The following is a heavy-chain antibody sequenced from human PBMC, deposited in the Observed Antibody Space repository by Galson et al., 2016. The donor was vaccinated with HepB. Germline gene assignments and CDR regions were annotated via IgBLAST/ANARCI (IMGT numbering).Heavy chain of an antibody. V-gene: IGHV3-30*18. CDR3: AKIGHGWNFGNGIDL. CDR1: GFSFSPIS. CDR2: MSHDGSHP. Sequence: SLRLSCAASGFSFSPISLHRVRQAPGKGLEGVAVMSHDGSHPYNAEFVKDRFPIYRDNSMNTLYLQMNNLRPEDTAVYYCAKIGHGWNFGNGIDLWGQGTLVTVSS. D-gene: IGHD1-7*01. J-gene: IGHJ5*02.